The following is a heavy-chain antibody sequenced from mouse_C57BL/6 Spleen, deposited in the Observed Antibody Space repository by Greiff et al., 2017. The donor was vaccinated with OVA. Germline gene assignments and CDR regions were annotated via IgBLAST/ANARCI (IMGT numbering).Heavy chain of an antibody. J-gene: IGHJ1*03. CDR3: ARNYGSSYRYFDV. D-gene: IGHD1-1*01. V-gene: IGHV5-17*01. Sequence: EVMLVESGGGLVKPGGSLKLSCAASGFTFSDYGMHWVRQAPEKGLEWVAYISSGSSTIYYADTVKGRFTISRDNAKNSLFLQMTSLRSEDTAMYYCARNYGSSYRYFDVWGTGTTVTVSS. CDR2: ISSGSSTI. CDR1: GFTFSDYG.